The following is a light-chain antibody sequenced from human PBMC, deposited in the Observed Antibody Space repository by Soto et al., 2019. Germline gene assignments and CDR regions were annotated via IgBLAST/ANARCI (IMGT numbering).Light chain of an antibody. J-gene: IGKJ1*01. CDR3: LQDYNYPPT. V-gene: IGKV1-6*02. CDR1: QSLLHRND. Sequence: MTQSPLSLPVTPGEPASLSCRSSQSLLHRNDLGWYQQKPGKAPKLLIYAASSLQSGVPSRFSGSGSGTDFTLTISSLQPEDFATYYCLQDYNYPPTFGQGTTVDIK. CDR2: AAS.